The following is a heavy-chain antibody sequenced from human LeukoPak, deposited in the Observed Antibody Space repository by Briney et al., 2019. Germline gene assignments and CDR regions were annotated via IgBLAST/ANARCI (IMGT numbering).Heavy chain of an antibody. Sequence: GRSLRLSCAASGFTFSSYGMHWVRQAPGKGLEWVAVIPYDGSNKYYADSVKGRFTISRDNSKNTLYLQMNSLRAEDTAVYYCAKDLAGSYGSTFDYWGQGTLVTVSS. CDR2: IPYDGSNK. CDR1: GFTFSSYG. D-gene: IGHD5-18*01. V-gene: IGHV3-30*18. J-gene: IGHJ4*02. CDR3: AKDLAGSYGSTFDY.